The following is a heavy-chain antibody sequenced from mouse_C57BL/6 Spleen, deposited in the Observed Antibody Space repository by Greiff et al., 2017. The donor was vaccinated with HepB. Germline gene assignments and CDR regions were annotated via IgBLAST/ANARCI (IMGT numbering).Heavy chain of an antibody. Sequence: EVQLQQSGPVLVKPGASVKMSCKASGYTFTDYYMNWVKQSHGKSLEWIGVINPYNGGTSYNQKFKGKATLTVDKSSSTAYMDLNSLTSEDSAVYYCARDYGYAMDYWGQGTSVTVSS. CDR1: GYTFTDYY. D-gene: IGHD1-1*01. CDR3: ARDYGYAMDY. V-gene: IGHV1-19*01. J-gene: IGHJ4*01. CDR2: INPYNGGT.